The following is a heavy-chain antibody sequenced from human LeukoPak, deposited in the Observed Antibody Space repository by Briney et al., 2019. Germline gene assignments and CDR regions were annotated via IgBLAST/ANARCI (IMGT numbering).Heavy chain of an antibody. CDR1: GFTFSSHW. Sequence: PGGSLRLSCAASGFTFSSHWMSWVRQAPGKGLEWVANIKQDGSEKYYVDSVKGRFTISRDNAKNSLYLQMNSLRAEDTAVYYCARDRVCNYWGQGTLVTVSS. V-gene: IGHV3-7*01. CDR3: ARDRVCNY. CDR2: IKQDGSEK. D-gene: IGHD2-8*01. J-gene: IGHJ4*02.